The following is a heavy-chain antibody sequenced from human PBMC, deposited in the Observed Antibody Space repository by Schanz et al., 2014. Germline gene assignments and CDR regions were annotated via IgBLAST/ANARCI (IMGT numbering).Heavy chain of an antibody. J-gene: IGHJ3*02. CDR1: GFAFSSYG. CDR3: ARKMKVGVYGGKGHDSLDI. D-gene: IGHD3-22*01. V-gene: IGHV3-21*02. Sequence: EVQLLESGGGLVQPGGSLRLSCLASGFAFSSYGMNWLRQAPGKGLEWVSSISYGTSYIYYAESVKGRFTISRDNAKNSLYLQMNGLRAEDTAVYYCARKMKVGVYGGKGHDSLDIWGQGAMVTVSS. CDR2: ISYGTSYI.